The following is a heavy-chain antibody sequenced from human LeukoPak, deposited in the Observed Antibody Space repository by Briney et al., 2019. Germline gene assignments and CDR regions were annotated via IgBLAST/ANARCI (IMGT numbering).Heavy chain of an antibody. CDR1: GGSISSYY. J-gene: IGHJ4*02. CDR3: ARERPYSSGWYDY. Sequence: TSETLSLTCTVSGGSISSYYWSWIRQPPGKGLEWIGYIYYSGSTNYNPSLKSRVTISVDTSKNQFSLKLSSVTAADTAVYYCARERPYSSGWYDYWGQGTLVTVSS. V-gene: IGHV4-59*12. CDR2: IYYSGST. D-gene: IGHD6-19*01.